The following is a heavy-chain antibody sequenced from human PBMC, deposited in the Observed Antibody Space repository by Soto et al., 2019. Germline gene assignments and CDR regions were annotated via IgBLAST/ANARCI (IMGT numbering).Heavy chain of an antibody. Sequence: GGSLRLSCAASGFTFSSYWMHWVRQAPGKGLVWVSRINSDGSSTSYADSVKGRFTISRDNAKNTLYLQMNSLRAEDTAVYYCASTRYDSSGAHFDYWGQGTLVTVS. CDR2: INSDGSST. J-gene: IGHJ4*02. V-gene: IGHV3-74*01. CDR1: GFTFSSYW. CDR3: ASTRYDSSGAHFDY. D-gene: IGHD3-22*01.